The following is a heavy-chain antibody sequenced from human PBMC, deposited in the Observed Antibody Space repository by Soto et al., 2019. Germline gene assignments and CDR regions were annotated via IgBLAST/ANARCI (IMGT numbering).Heavy chain of an antibody. CDR3: ARDTVGIGIGQ. D-gene: IGHD1-20*01. V-gene: IGHV3-23*03. Sequence: GGSLRLSCAASGFTFSSYAMSWVRQAPGKGLEWVSVISTGDTTYYADSVKGRFTISRDTSKNTLYLQMNSLRAEDTAIYYCARDTVGIGIGQWGQGTLVTVSS. J-gene: IGHJ4*02. CDR2: ISTGDTT. CDR1: GFTFSSYA.